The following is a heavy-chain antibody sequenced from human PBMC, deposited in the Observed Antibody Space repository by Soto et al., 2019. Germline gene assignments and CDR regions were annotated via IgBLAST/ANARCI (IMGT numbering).Heavy chain of an antibody. CDR2: ISYDGSNK. CDR3: ARAGASAGTSHFYYGMDV. J-gene: IGHJ6*02. V-gene: IGHV3-30-3*01. Sequence: QVQLVESGGGVVQPGRSLRLSCAASGFTFSSYAMHWVRQAPGKGLEWVAVISYDGSNKYYADSVKGRFTIPRDNSKNTLYLQMNSLRAEDTAVYYCARAGASAGTSHFYYGMDVWGQGTTVTVSS. CDR1: GFTFSSYA. D-gene: IGHD6-13*01.